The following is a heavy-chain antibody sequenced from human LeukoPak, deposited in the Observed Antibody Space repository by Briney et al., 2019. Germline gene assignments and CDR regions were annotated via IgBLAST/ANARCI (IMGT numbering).Heavy chain of an antibody. V-gene: IGHV1-2*02. J-gene: IGHJ5*02. D-gene: IGHD2-2*01. CDR3: ARGPPYCSSTSCSRYNWFDP. Sequence: EASVKVSCKASGYTFTGYYMHWVRQAPGQGLEWMGWINPNSGGTNYAQKFQGRVTMTRDTSISTAYMELSRLRSDDTAVYYCARGPPYCSSTSCSRYNWFDPWGQGTLVTVSS. CDR1: GYTFTGYY. CDR2: INPNSGGT.